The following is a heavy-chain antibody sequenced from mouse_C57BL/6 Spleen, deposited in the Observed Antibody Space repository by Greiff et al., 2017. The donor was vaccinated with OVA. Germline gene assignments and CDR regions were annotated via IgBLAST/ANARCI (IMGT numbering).Heavy chain of an antibody. CDR3: ARIYYGNYWYFDV. CDR2: IYPSDSET. CDR1: GYTFTSYW. Sequence: QVQLQQSGAELVRPGSSVKLSCKASGYTFTSYWMDWVKQRPGQGLEWIGNIYPSDSETHYNQKFKDKATLTVDKSSSTAYMQLSSLTSEDSAVYYCARIYYGNYWYFDVWGTGTTVTVSS. D-gene: IGHD2-1*01. J-gene: IGHJ1*03. V-gene: IGHV1-61*01.